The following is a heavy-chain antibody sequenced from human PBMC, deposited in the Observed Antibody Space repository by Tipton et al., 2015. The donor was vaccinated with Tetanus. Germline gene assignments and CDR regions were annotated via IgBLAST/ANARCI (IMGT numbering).Heavy chain of an antibody. CDR3: ARSYYYDSSGYYYWDAFDI. CDR2: ISAYNGNT. CDR1: GYTFTSYG. D-gene: IGHD3-22*01. V-gene: IGHV1-18*04. Sequence: QMQLVQSGAEVKKPGASVKVSCKASGYTFTSYGISWVRQAPGQGLEWMGWISAYNGNTNYAQKLQGRVTMTTDTSTSTAYMELRSLRSDDTAVYYCARSYYYDSSGYYYWDAFDIWGQGTMVTVSS. J-gene: IGHJ3*02.